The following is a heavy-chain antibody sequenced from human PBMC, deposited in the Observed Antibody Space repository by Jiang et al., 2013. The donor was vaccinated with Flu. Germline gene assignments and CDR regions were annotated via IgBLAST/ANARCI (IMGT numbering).Heavy chain of an antibody. CDR1: GYTFTSYY. V-gene: IGHV1-46*01. D-gene: IGHD4-17*01. J-gene: IGHJ6*04. CDR2: INPSGGST. CDR3: ARDNYGRGGDYGIGGAHYYYYGMDV. Sequence: EVKKPGASVKVSCKASGYTFTSYYMHWVRQAPGQGLEWMGIINPSGGSTSYAQKFQGWVTMTRDTSISTAYMELSRLRSDDTAVYYCARDNYGRGGDYGIGGAHYYYYGMDVWGKGTTVTVSS.